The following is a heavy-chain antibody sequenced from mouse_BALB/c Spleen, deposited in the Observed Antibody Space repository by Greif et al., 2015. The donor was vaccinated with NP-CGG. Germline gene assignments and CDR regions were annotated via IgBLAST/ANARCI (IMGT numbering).Heavy chain of an antibody. CDR3: ARLFDY. CDR2: ISSGSSTI. CDR1: GFTFSSFG. J-gene: IGHJ2*01. V-gene: IGHV5-17*02. Sequence: EVKLVESGGGLVQPGGSRKLSCAAFGFTFSSFGMHWVRQAPEKGLEWVAYISSGSSTIYYAGTVKGRFTISRGNPKNTLFLQMTSLRSEDTAMYYCARLFDYWGQGTTLAVSS.